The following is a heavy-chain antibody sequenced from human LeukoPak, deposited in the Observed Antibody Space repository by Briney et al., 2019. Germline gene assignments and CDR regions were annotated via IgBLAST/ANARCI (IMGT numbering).Heavy chain of an antibody. J-gene: IGHJ6*03. V-gene: IGHV3-48*03. CDR3: ARAFQELPQLYYYYYMDV. CDR1: GFTFSSYE. Sequence: PGGSLRLSCAASGFTFSSYEMNWFRQAPGKGLEWVSYISSSGSTIYYADSVKGRFTISRDNAKNSLYLQMNSLRAEDTAVYYCARAFQELPQLYYYYYMDVWGKGTTVTVSS. D-gene: IGHD6-13*01. CDR2: ISSSGSTI.